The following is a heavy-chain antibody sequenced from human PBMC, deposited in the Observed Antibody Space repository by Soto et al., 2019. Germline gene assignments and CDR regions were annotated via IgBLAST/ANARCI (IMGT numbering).Heavy chain of an antibody. CDR3: TPTYYDFWSGYDWFDP. CDR2: IKSKTDGGTT. V-gene: IGHV3-15*01. D-gene: IGHD3-3*01. CDR1: GFTFSNAW. Sequence: EVQLVESGGGLVKPGGSLRLSCAASGFTFSNAWMSWVRQAPGKGLEWVGRIKSKTDGGTTDYAAPVKGRFTISRDDSKNTLYLQMNSLKTEDTAVYYCTPTYYDFWSGYDWFDPWGQGTLVTVSS. J-gene: IGHJ5*02.